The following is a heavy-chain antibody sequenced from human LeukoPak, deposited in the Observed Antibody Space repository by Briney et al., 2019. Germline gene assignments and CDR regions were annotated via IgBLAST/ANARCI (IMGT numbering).Heavy chain of an antibody. J-gene: IGHJ6*04. Sequence: KPSETLSLTCAVYGRSFSGYYWSWIRQPPGKGLEWIGEINHSGSTNYNPSLKSRVTISVDTSKNQFSLKLSSVTAADTAVYYCARDVDTAMVEKNYYYGMDVWGKGTTVTVSS. CDR3: ARDVDTAMVEKNYYYGMDV. D-gene: IGHD5-18*01. CDR1: GRSFSGYY. V-gene: IGHV4-34*01. CDR2: INHSGST.